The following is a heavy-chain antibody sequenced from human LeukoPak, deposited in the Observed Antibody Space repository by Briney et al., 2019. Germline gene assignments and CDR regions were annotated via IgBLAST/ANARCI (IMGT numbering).Heavy chain of an antibody. CDR1: GYTLTELS. CDR2: FDPEDGET. V-gene: IGHV1-24*01. D-gene: IGHD1-26*01. CDR3: ATASYSGSSHWFDP. J-gene: IGHJ5*02. Sequence: ASVKVSCKVFGYTLTELSMHWVRQAPGKGLEWMGGFDPEDGETIYAQKFQGRVTMTEDTSTDTAYMELSSLRSEDTAVYYCATASYSGSSHWFDPWGQGTLVTVSS.